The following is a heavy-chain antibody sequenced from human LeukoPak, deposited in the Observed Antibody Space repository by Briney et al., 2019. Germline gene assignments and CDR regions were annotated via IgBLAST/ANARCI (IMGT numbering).Heavy chain of an antibody. CDR3: ARRFLEWSSPSNYYYYGMDV. CDR2: IIPIFGTA. Sequence: ASVKVSCKASGGTFSSYAISWVRRAPGQGLEWMGGIIPIFGTANYAQKFQGRVTITADESTSTAYMELSSLRSEDTAVYYCARRFLEWSSPSNYYYYGMDVWGQGTTVTVSS. D-gene: IGHD3-3*01. V-gene: IGHV1-69*13. J-gene: IGHJ6*02. CDR1: GGTFSSYA.